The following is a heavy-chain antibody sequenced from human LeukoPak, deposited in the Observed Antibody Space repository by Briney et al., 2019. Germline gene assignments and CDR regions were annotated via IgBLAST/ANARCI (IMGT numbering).Heavy chain of an antibody. J-gene: IGHJ4*02. D-gene: IGHD3-22*01. CDR1: GYTFTSYG. CDR2: ISAYNGNT. CDR3: ARSLFYDSSGYYPYGDY. V-gene: IGHV1-18*01. Sequence: ASVTVSCKASGYTFTSYGISWVRQAPGQGLEWMGWISAYNGNTNYAQKLQGRVTMTTDTSTSTAYMELRSLRSDDTAVYYCARSLFYDSSGYYPYGDYWGQGTLVTVSS.